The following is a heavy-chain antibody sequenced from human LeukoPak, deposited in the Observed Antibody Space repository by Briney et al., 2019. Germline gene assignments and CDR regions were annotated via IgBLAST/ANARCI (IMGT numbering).Heavy chain of an antibody. V-gene: IGHV3-30*18. CDR2: ISYDGSNK. CDR3: AKSGGSYRYFDY. J-gene: IGHJ4*02. Sequence: GGSLRLSCAASGFTFSSYGMHWVRQAPGKGLEWVAVISYDGSNKYYADSVKGRFTISRDNSKNTLYLQMNSLRAEDTAVYYCAKSGGSYRYFDYWGQGTLATVSS. D-gene: IGHD1-26*01. CDR1: GFTFSSYG.